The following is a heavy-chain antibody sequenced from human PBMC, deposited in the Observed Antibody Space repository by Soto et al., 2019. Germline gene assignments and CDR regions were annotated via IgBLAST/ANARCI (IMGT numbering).Heavy chain of an antibody. CDR1: GGSISSGGYY. CDR2: IYYSGST. J-gene: IGHJ5*02. D-gene: IGHD3-3*01. V-gene: IGHV4-31*01. Sequence: QVQLQESGPGLVKPSQTLSLTCTVSGGSISSGGYYWSWIRQHPGKGLEWIGYIYYSGSTYYNPSLKGLVTISVDTSKNQFSLKLSSVTAADTAVYYCARVTGEMYYDFWSGYTYNWFDPWGQGTLVTVSS. CDR3: ARVTGEMYYDFWSGYTYNWFDP.